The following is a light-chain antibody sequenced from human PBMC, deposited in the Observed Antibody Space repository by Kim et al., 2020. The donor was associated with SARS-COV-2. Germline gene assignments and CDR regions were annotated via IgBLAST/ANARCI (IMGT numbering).Light chain of an antibody. CDR3: SSYAGSNNLV. Sequence: GQTVTISCTVTISGVGGYNYVSLYQQHPGTAPKLMIYEVSRRPSVVPDRFSGSKSGNTASLTVSGLQAEDEADYYCSSYAGSNNLVFGGGTQLTVL. V-gene: IGLV2-8*01. CDR1: ISGVGGYNY. J-gene: IGLJ2*01. CDR2: EVS.